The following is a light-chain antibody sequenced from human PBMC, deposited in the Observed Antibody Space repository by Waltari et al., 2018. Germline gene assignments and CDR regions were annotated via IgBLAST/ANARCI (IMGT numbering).Light chain of an antibody. J-gene: IGLJ2*01. V-gene: IGLV2-11*01. CDR3: CSYAASYVV. CDR2: DVS. CDR1: TSDVGGFTY. Sequence: QSALTQPRSVSGSPGQSVTISCTGATSDVGGFTYVSWYQQHPGKAPKLMIYDVSKRPSGVPDRFSGVKSGYTASLTISGLQAEDEADYYCCSYAASYVVFGGGTKLTVL.